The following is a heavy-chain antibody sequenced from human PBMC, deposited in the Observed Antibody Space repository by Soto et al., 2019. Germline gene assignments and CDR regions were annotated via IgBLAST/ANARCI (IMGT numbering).Heavy chain of an antibody. Sequence: QVQLVESGGGVVQPGRSLRLSCAASGFTFSSYGMHWVRQAPGKGLEWVAVIWYGGSNKYYADSVKGRFTISRDNSKNTLYLQMNSLRAEDTAVYYCARGKGGSSRGWYFDLWGRGTLVTVSS. D-gene: IGHD6-13*01. J-gene: IGHJ2*01. V-gene: IGHV3-33*01. CDR3: ARGKGGSSRGWYFDL. CDR1: GFTFSSYG. CDR2: IWYGGSNK.